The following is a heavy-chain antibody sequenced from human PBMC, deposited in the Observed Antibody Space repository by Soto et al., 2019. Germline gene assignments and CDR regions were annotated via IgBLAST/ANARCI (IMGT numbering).Heavy chain of an antibody. CDR1: GFTFSSYG. CDR3: ARSIAARSVVSLIDY. V-gene: IGHV3-33*01. J-gene: IGHJ4*02. D-gene: IGHD6-6*01. CDR2: IWYDGSNK. Sequence: QVQLVESGGGVVQPGRSLRLSCAASGFTFSSYGMHWVRQAPGKGLEWVAVIWYDGSNKYYADSVKGRFTISRDNSKNTLYLQMNSLRAEDTAVYYCARSIAARSVVSLIDYWGQGTLVTVSS.